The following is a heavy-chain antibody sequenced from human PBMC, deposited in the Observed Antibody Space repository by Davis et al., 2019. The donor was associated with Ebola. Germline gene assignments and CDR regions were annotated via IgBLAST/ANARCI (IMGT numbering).Heavy chain of an antibody. V-gene: IGHV4-30-2*01. J-gene: IGHJ6*04. CDR2: IYHSGST. D-gene: IGHD3-10*01. CDR3: ARVKILWFGEFLYYYYGMDV. CDR1: GGSISSGGYS. Sequence: SETLSLTCAVSGGSISSGGYSWSWIRQPPGKGLEWIGEIYHSGSTNYNPSLKSRVTISVDKSKNQFSLKLSSVTAADTAVYYCARVKILWFGEFLYYYYGMDVWGKGTTVTVSS.